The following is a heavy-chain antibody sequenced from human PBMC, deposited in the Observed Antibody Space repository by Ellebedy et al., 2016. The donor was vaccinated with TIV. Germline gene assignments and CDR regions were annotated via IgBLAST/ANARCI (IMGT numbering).Heavy chain of an antibody. CDR3: AGTSAGQWLVS. CDR2: INSDGSST. Sequence: PGGSLRLSCAASGFTFSSYWMHWVRQAPGKGLVWVSRINSDGSSTSYADSVKGRFTISRDNAKNTLYLQMNSLRVEDTAVYYCAGTSAGQWLVSWGQGTLVTVSS. D-gene: IGHD6-19*01. J-gene: IGHJ5*02. CDR1: GFTFSSYW. V-gene: IGHV3-74*01.